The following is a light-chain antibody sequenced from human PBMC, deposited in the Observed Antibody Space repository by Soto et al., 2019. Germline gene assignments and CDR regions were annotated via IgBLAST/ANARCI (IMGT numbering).Light chain of an antibody. CDR3: QQYNTYWT. CDR1: QGISSY. V-gene: IGKV1-9*01. Sequence: IQLTQSPSSLSASVGDRVTITCRASQGISSYLAWYQQKPGKAPKLLIYAESTLQSGVPSKFSGSGSGTEFTLTISSLQPDDFATYYCQQYNTYWTFGQGTKVDIK. J-gene: IGKJ1*01. CDR2: AES.